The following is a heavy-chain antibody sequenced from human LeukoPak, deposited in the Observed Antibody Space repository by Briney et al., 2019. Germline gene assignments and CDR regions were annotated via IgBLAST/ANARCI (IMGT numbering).Heavy chain of an antibody. D-gene: IGHD5-12*01. J-gene: IGHJ4*02. CDR3: ARGGGYSGYDFGY. CDR1: GFSISSYY. CDR2: IYYSGST. V-gene: IGHV4-59*01. Sequence: SETLSLTCTVSGFSISSYYRDWIRQPPGKGLEWIGYIYYSGSTNYNPSLKTRVTISVATSKNQFSLNLSSVTAADTAVYYCARGGGYSGYDFGYWGQGTLVTVSS.